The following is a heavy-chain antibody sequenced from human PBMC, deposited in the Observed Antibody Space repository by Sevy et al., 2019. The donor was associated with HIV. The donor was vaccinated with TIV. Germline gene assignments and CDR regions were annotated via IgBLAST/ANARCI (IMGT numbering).Heavy chain of an antibody. V-gene: IGHV3-21*01. Sequence: GGSLRLSCAASGFTFSSYSMNWVRQAPGKGLEWVSSISSSSYIYYADSVKGRFTISRDNAKNSLYLQMNSLRAEDTAVYYCARDTYCSSTSCYYHYYYGMDVWGQGTTVTVSS. CDR3: ARDTYCSSTSCYYHYYYGMDV. CDR1: GFTFSSYS. J-gene: IGHJ6*02. CDR2: ISSSSYI. D-gene: IGHD2-2*01.